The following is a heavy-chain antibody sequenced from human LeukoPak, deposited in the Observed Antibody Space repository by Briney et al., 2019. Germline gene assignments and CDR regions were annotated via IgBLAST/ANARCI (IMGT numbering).Heavy chain of an antibody. V-gene: IGHV4-31*03. CDR2: IYYSGST. CDR3: ARDSAVAGTLDAFDI. Sequence: SETLSLTCTVSGGSISSGGYYWSWIRQHPGKGLEWIGYIYYSGSTYYSPSLKSRVTISVDTSKNQFSLKLSSVTAADTAVYYCARDSAVAGTLDAFDIWGQGTMVTVSS. J-gene: IGHJ3*02. D-gene: IGHD6-19*01. CDR1: GGSISSGGYY.